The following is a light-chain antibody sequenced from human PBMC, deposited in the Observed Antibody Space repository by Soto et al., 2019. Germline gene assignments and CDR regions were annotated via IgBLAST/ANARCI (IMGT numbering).Light chain of an antibody. CDR3: QQANSFPWT. CDR2: GAS. V-gene: IGKV1-12*01. CDR1: QGISSW. Sequence: DIQMTQSPSSVSASVGDRVTITCRASQGISSWLVWYQQKPGKAPKLLIYGASSLQSGVPSRFSGSGYGTDFTLTITSLQPEDFASYYCQQANSFPWTFGQGTKVEIK. J-gene: IGKJ1*01.